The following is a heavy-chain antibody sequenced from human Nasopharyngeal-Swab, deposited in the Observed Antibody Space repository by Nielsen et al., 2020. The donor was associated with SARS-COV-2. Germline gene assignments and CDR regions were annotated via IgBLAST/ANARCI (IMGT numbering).Heavy chain of an antibody. CDR2: ISTSGTTT. V-gene: IGHV3-11*04. D-gene: IGHD3-16*01. CDR1: GFTFSDYY. J-gene: IGHJ6*02. CDR3: ARDGGLGYYYYYDMDV. Sequence: GESLKISCVASGFTFSDYYMAWIRQAPGKGLEWVSYISTSGTTTDSADSVKGRFTISRDNAKNSLYLQMNSLRAEDTAVYYCARDGGLGYYYYYDMDVWGQGTTVTVSS.